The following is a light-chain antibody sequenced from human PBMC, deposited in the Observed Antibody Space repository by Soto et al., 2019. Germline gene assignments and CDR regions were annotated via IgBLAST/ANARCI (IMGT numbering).Light chain of an antibody. CDR3: AAWDASLSGWV. CDR2: SDY. V-gene: IGLV1-47*02. CDR1: RSNIGSHY. Sequence: QAVVTQTPSASGTPGQRVTISCSGSRSNIGSHYVYWYQQLPGSAPKLLIYSDYQRPSGVPDRFSGSKSGTSASLAISGLRSEDEADYYCAAWDASLSGWVFGGGTKLTVL. J-gene: IGLJ3*02.